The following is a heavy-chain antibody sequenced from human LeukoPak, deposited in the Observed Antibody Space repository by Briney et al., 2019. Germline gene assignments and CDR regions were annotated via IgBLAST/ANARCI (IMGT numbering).Heavy chain of an antibody. Sequence: ASVKVSCKASGYSFTGYYMHWVRQAPGQGLEWTGWINPNSGDANYAQKFQGRVTMTRDTSISTAYMELSRLRSDDTAVYYCARVRPLIAAAGTTYSYYYMDVWGKGATVTVS. CDR3: ARVRPLIAAAGTTYSYYYMDV. CDR2: INPNSGDA. V-gene: IGHV1-2*02. J-gene: IGHJ6*03. CDR1: GYSFTGYY. D-gene: IGHD6-13*01.